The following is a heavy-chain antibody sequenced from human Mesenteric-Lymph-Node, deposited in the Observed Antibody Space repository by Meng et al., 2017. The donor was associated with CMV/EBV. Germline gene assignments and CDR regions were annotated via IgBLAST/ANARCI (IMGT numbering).Heavy chain of an antibody. CDR2: IHPDDSDT. D-gene: IGHD2-2*01. V-gene: IGHV5-51*01. J-gene: IGHJ5*02. Sequence: GESLKISCKGSGYSFANYWIGWVRQMPGKGLEWMGIIHPDDSDTRYSPSFQGQVTISADKSINTAYLQWSSLKASDTAIYYCARHHRYCTSPSCYATNPPWWFDPWGQGTLVTVSS. CDR1: GYSFANYW. CDR3: ARHHRYCTSPSCYATNPPWWFDP.